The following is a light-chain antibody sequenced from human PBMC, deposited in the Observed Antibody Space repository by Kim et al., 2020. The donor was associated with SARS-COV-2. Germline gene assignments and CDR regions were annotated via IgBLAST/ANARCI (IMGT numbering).Light chain of an antibody. Sequence: SSVGDRGTITCRASQDIVNNFGRYHQKTPGDPPRLMYCASNLQHRVPSSLSSSGSSATVTLTINSLQPADFLTYYYLQQRTTPITFGQGTRLEIK. CDR3: LQQRTTPIT. CDR2: CAS. J-gene: IGKJ5*01. CDR1: QDIVNN. V-gene: IGKV1-17*01.